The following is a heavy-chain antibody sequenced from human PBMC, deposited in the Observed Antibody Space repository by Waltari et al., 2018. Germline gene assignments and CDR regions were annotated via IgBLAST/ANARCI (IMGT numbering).Heavy chain of an antibody. CDR2: SNWNGEST. Sequence: EVQLLESGGNVVRPGGSLRLSCEVSGFKFDEFGMSWVRQVPGGGLEWVSGSNWNGESTGEADSVKGRFIISRDNARNSMTLQMNNLRAEDTALYYCVRGYRHDALDLWGQGTMVTVSS. J-gene: IGHJ3*01. CDR3: VRGYRHDALDL. D-gene: IGHD3-22*01. CDR1: GFKFDEFG. V-gene: IGHV3-20*04.